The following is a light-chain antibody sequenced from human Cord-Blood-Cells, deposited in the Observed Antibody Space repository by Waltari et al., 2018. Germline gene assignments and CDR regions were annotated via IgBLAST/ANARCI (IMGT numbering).Light chain of an antibody. CDR2: QDS. CDR3: QAWDSSTVA. Sequence: SYELTQPPSVSVSPGQTASITCSGDKLGDKYACWYQQKPGQAPVLFIYQDSKRPSGLPERFSASKSGNTATLTIRGTQAMDEADYYCQAWDSSTVAFGGGTKLTVL. J-gene: IGLJ2*01. V-gene: IGLV3-1*01. CDR1: KLGDKY.